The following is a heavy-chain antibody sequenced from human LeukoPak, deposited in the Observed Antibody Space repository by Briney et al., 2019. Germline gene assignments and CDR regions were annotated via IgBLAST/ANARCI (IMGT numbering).Heavy chain of an antibody. CDR3: ARLPYYDSSGYYSFDY. CDR2: IDPSDSYT. Sequence: GESLRISCKGSGYSFTSYWISWVRQMPGKGLEWMGRIDPSDSYTNYSPSFQGQVTISADKSISTAFLQWSSLKASDTATYYCARLPYYDSSGYYSFDYWGQGTLVTVSS. D-gene: IGHD3-22*01. J-gene: IGHJ4*02. V-gene: IGHV5-10-1*04. CDR1: GYSFTSYW.